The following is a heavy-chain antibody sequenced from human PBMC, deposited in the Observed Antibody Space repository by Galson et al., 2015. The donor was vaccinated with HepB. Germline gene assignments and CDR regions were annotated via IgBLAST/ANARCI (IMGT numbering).Heavy chain of an antibody. J-gene: IGHJ5*02. D-gene: IGHD4-11*01. CDR3: ARDDYSNYEGWFDP. V-gene: IGHV1-69*10. Sequence: VKVSCKASGGTFSSYAISWVRQAPGQGLEWMGRIIPILGIANYAQKFQGRVTITADKSTSTAYMELSSLRSEDTAVYYCARDDYSNYEGWFDPWGQGTLVTVSS. CDR1: GGTFSSYA. CDR2: IIPILGIA.